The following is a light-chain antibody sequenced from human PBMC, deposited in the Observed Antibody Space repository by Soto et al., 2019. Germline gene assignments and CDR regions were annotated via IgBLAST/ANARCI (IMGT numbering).Light chain of an antibody. CDR2: SNN. V-gene: IGLV1-44*01. CDR3: AAWDDSLNGVL. Sequence: QSALTQPPSVSGTPGQRVTISCSGSSSNIGSNTVNWYQQLPGTAPKLLIYSNNQRPSGVPDRFSGSKSGTSASLAISGLQSEDEADYYCAAWDDSLNGVLFGGGTKLTVL. CDR1: SSNIGSNT. J-gene: IGLJ2*01.